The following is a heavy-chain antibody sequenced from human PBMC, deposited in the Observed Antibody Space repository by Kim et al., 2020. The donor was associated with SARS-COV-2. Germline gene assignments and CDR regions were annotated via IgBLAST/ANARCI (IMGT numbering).Heavy chain of an antibody. D-gene: IGHD3-10*01. Sequence: SVKVSCTASGGSFSRYAVSWVRQAPGHGLEWMGGIIPIYGAAIYAQKFQGRVTITADESTSTVYLELSSLRSEDTAIYYCARCVYGTGSFYYYYGMDVWGQGTTVTVSS. CDR2: IIPIYGAA. J-gene: IGHJ6*02. CDR3: ARCVYGTGSFYYYYGMDV. CDR1: GGSFSRYA. V-gene: IGHV1-69*13.